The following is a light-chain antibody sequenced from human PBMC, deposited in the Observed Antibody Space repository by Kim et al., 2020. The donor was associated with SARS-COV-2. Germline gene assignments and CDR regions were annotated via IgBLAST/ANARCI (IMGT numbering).Light chain of an antibody. J-gene: IGLJ2*01. V-gene: IGLV3-19*01. CDR2: GKN. CDR3: NSRDSSGNNEV. Sequence: SSELTQDPAVSVALGQTVRITCQGDSLRSYYASWYQQKPGQAPVLVIYGKNNRPSGIPDRVSGSSSGNTASWTITGAQAEDEADYYCNSRDSSGNNEVFG. CDR1: SLRSYY.